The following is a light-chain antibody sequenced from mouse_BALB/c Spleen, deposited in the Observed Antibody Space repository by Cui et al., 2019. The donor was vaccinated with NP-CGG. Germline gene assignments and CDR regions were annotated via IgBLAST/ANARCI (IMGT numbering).Light chain of an antibody. V-gene: IGLV1*01. CDR2: GTN. CDR3: ALWYSNHWV. J-gene: IGLJ1*01. CDR1: TGTVTGSNY. Sequence: QAVVTQESALTTSPGETVTLTCRSSTGTVTGSNYANWVQEKPDHLFTGLIGGTNNRVPGVPARFSGSLIGDKAALTITGAQTEDEAIYFCALWYSNHWVFGGGTKLTVL.